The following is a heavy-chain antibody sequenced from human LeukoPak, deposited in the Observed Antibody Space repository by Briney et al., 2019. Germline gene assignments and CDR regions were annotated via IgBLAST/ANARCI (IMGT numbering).Heavy chain of an antibody. CDR1: GGTFSKYT. CDR2: ISAYNGNT. J-gene: IGHJ4*02. V-gene: IGHV1-18*01. CDR3: ASSYYYDSSGYYYSFDY. D-gene: IGHD3-22*01. Sequence: ASVKVSCKASGGTFSKYTISWVRQRPGQGLEWMGWISAYNGNTNYAQKLQGRVTMTTDTSTSTAYMELRSLRSEDTAVYYCASSYYYDSSGYYYSFDYWGQGTLVTVSS.